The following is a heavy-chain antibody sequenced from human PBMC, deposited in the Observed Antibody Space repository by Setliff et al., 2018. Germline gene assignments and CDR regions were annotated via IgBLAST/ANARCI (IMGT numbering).Heavy chain of an antibody. CDR2: ISSSSSYI. D-gene: IGHD2-2*01. CDR1: GFTFSSYS. CDR3: ARAHSSTLSVHDY. J-gene: IGHJ4*02. Sequence: GGSLRLSCAASGFTFSSYSMNWVRQAPGEGLEWVSSISSSSSYIYYADSVKGRFTISRDNAKNSLYLQMNSLRAEDTAVYYCARAHSSTLSVHDYWGQGTLVTVSS. V-gene: IGHV3-21*01.